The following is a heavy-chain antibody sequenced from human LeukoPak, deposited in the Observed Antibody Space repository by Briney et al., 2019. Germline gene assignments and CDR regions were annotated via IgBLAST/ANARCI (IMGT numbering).Heavy chain of an antibody. CDR1: GYTFTGYY. D-gene: IGHD3-22*01. Sequence: ASVKVSCKASGYTFTGYYMHWVRQAPGQGLEWMGRINPNSGGTNYAQKFQGRVTMTRDTSISTAYMELSRLRSDDTAVYYCARTYYYDSSGHYGDAFDIWGQGTMVTVSS. V-gene: IGHV1-2*06. J-gene: IGHJ3*02. CDR2: INPNSGGT. CDR3: ARTYYYDSSGHYGDAFDI.